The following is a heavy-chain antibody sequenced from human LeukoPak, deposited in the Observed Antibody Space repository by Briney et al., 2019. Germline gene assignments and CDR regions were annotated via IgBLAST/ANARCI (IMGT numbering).Heavy chain of an antibody. CDR1: GFTFSSYA. CDR2: ISYDGNNK. J-gene: IGHJ4*02. Sequence: GGSLRLSCAASGFTFSSYAMHWVRQAPGKGLEWVAVISYDGNNKYYADSVKGQFTISRDNSKNTLYLQMNSLRAEDTAVYYCARDPLFDYWGQGTLVTVSS. V-gene: IGHV3-30-3*01. CDR3: ARDPLFDY.